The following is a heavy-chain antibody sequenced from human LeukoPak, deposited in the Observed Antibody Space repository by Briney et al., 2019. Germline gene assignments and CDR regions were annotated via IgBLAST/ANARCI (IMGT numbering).Heavy chain of an antibody. J-gene: IGHJ4*02. Sequence: ASVQVSCKASGYTFTNYFLHGVRQPPAQELEWMGIINPSSGRTNYGQKFQGRVTMTRERSTSTVYMELSSLRSEDTAVYYCARDSYGDYVYWGQGTLVAVSS. CDR1: GYTFTNYF. CDR3: ARDSYGDYVY. D-gene: IGHD4-17*01. V-gene: IGHV1-46*01. CDR2: INPSSGRT.